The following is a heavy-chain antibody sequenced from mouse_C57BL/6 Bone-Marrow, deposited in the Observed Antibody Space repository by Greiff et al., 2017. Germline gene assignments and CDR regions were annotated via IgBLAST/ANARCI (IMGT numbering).Heavy chain of an antibody. D-gene: IGHD2-5*01. CDR3: ARHDYSRAWFAY. CDR1: GFTFSDYG. CDR2: ISNLAYSI. Sequence: EVMLVESGGGLVQPGGSLKLSCAASGFTFSDYGMAWVRQAPRKGPEWVAFISNLAYSIYYADTVTGRFTISRENAKNTLYQEMSSLRSEDTAMYYCARHDYSRAWFAYWGQGTLVTVSA. V-gene: IGHV5-15*01. J-gene: IGHJ3*01.